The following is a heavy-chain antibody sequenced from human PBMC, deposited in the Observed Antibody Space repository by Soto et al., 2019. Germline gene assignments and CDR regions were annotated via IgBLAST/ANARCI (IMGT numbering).Heavy chain of an antibody. J-gene: IGHJ6*03. CDR3: AKRPYSSSWTHYYYYYMDV. V-gene: IGHV3-23*01. Sequence: PGGSLRLSCAASGFTFITYAMSWVRQAPGKGLEWVSVISGRGDSIYYADSVKGRFTISRDNSKNTLYLQMSSLRAEDTAVYYCAKRPYSSSWTHYYYYYMDVWGKGTTVTVSS. D-gene: IGHD6-13*01. CDR2: ISGRGDSI. CDR1: GFTFITYA.